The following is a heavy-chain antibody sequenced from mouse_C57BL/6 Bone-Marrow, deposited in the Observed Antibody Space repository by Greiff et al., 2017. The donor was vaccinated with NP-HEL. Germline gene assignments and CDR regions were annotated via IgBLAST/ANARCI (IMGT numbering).Heavy chain of an antibody. D-gene: IGHD1-1*01. J-gene: IGHJ4*01. CDR3: ATYYGSRAMDY. V-gene: IGHV1-74*01. Sequence: QVHVKQPGAELVKPGASVKVSCKASGYTFTSYWMHWVKQRPGQGLEWIGRIHPSDSDTNYNQKFKGKATLTVDKSSSTAYMQLSSLTSEDSAVYYCATYYGSRAMDYWGQGTSVTVSS. CDR1: GYTFTSYW. CDR2: IHPSDSDT.